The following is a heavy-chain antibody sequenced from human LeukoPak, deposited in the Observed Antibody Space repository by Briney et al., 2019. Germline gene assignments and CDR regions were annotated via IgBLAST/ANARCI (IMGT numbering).Heavy chain of an antibody. CDR1: GFTFSSYA. Sequence: GGSLRLSCAASGFTFSSYAMSWVRQAPGKGLEWVSAISGSGGSTYYADSVKGRFTISRDNSKNMVYLQMISLRGEDTAVYYCARDAGSSWYWGALDIWGQGTVVTVSS. J-gene: IGHJ3*02. D-gene: IGHD6-13*01. CDR2: ISGSGGST. CDR3: ARDAGSSWYWGALDI. V-gene: IGHV3-23*01.